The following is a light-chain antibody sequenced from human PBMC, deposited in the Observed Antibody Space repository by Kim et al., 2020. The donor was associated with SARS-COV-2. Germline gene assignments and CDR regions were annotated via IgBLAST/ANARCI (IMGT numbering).Light chain of an antibody. Sequence: SASVGDRVTITCRASQSINSWLAWYQQKPGKAPKPLIYKASTLESEVPSRFSGSGSGTEFTLTISSLQPDDFATYFCQQYNSYPYTFGQGTKLEI. J-gene: IGKJ2*01. CDR1: QSINSW. CDR2: KAS. V-gene: IGKV1-5*03. CDR3: QQYNSYPYT.